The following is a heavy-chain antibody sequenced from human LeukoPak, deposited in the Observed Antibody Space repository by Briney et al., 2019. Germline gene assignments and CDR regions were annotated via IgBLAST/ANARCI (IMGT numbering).Heavy chain of an antibody. CDR1: GFTFSSYA. V-gene: IGHV3-21*01. D-gene: IGHD3-16*01. Sequence: TGGSLRLACAASGFTFSSYAMSWVRQAPGKGLEWVSSISFGGTYIYYEDSVRGRFTVSRDNAKNSLYLQMNSLRAEDTAVYYCARVMIRQQQIGHPFDIWGQGTMVTVSS. CDR2: ISFGGTYI. J-gene: IGHJ3*02. CDR3: ARVMIRQQQIGHPFDI.